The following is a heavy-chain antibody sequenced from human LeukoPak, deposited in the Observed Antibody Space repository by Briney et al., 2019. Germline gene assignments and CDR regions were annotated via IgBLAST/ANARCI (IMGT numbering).Heavy chain of an antibody. V-gene: IGHV3-21*01. CDR2: ISSSGSYI. J-gene: IGHJ3*02. CDR1: GFTFRSYS. Sequence: GGSLRLSCAVSGFTFRSYSMNWVRQAPGKGLEWVSSISSSGSYIYYADSVKGRFTISRDNAKNSLYLQMNSLRAEDTAVYYCASLVAAAGNDAFDIWGQGTMVTVSS. D-gene: IGHD6-13*01. CDR3: ASLVAAAGNDAFDI.